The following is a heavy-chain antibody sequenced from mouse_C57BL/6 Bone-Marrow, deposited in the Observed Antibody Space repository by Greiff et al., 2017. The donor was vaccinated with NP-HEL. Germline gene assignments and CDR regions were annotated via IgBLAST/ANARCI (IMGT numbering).Heavy chain of an antibody. CDR2: IDPSDSYT. D-gene: IGHD2-4*01. J-gene: IGHJ3*01. CDR3: ASSSIYYDYPWFAY. V-gene: IGHV1-69*01. Sequence: VQLQQSGAELVMPGASVKLSCKASGYTFTSYWMHWVKQRPGQGLEWIGEIDPSDSYTNYNQKFKGKSTLTVDKSSSTAYMQLSSLTSEDSAVYYCASSSIYYDYPWFAYWGQGTLVTVSA. CDR1: GYTFTSYW.